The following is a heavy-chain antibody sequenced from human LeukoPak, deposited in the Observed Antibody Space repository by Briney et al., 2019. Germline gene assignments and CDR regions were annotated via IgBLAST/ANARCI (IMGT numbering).Heavy chain of an antibody. CDR3: ARVGWYSYGYGGDY. D-gene: IGHD5-18*01. CDR1: GGSFSGYY. V-gene: IGHV4-34*01. Sequence: PSETLSLTCGVYGGSFSGYYWSWIRQPPGKGLEWIGEINHSGSTNYNPSLKSRVTISVDTSKNQFSLKLSSVTAADTAVYYCARVGWYSYGYGGDYWGQGTLVTVSS. CDR2: INHSGST. J-gene: IGHJ4*02.